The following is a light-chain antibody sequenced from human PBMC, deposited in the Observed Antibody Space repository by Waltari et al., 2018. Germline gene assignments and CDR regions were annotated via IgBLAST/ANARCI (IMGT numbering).Light chain of an antibody. J-gene: IGLJ3*02. CDR3: CSYAGTWV. CDR2: DVT. Sequence: QSALTQPRSVSGSPGQSVTISCTGTGRDVGDYNFVSWNQQHPGKAPKLVIYDVTKRPSGVPDRFSGSRSGTSASLTVSGLQPEDEADYYCCSYAGTWVFGGGTKLTVL. V-gene: IGLV2-11*01. CDR1: GRDVGDYNF.